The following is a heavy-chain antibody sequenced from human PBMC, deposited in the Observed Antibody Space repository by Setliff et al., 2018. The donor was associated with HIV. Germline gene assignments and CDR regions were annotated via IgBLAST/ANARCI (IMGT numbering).Heavy chain of an antibody. CDR1: GYSFTNYW. CDR2: IYPGDSDT. V-gene: IGHV5-51*01. Sequence: GESLKMSCKGSGYSFTNYWIGWVRQMPGKGLEWMGFIYPGDSDTRYNPSFEGQVTISADKSISTAYLQWSSLKASDTAIYYCTRQGDFGQWGDYWGQGAQVTVSS. CDR3: TRQGDFGQWGDY. J-gene: IGHJ4*02. D-gene: IGHD4-17*01.